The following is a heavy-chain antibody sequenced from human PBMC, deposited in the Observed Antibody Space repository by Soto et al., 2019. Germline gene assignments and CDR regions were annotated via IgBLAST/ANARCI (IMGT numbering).Heavy chain of an antibody. D-gene: IGHD3-22*01. CDR2: LSGSGVST. CDR3: AKVGGSKDYYDTSGYYLYYYYAMDV. J-gene: IGHJ6*02. CDR1: GFTFSSYA. V-gene: IGHV3-23*01. Sequence: EVQLLESGGGLVQPGGSLRLSCAASGFTFSSYAMTWVRQAPGKGLEWVSALSGSGVSTYYADSVMGRFTISRDNSKNRLYLQMNRLRAEDTAVYYCAKVGGSKDYYDTSGYYLYYYYAMDVWGQGTTVTVSS.